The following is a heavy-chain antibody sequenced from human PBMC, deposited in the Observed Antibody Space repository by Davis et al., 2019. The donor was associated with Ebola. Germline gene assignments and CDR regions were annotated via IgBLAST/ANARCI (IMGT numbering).Heavy chain of an antibody. Sequence: GESLKISCAAPGVTFRSNWMHWVRQAPGKGLEYVSAISDNGGSTFYASSVRGRFTISRDNSKNTLYLQMGSLRAEDMAVYYCARGLTLWFGVKDYWGQGTLVTVSS. D-gene: IGHD3-10*01. CDR1: GVTFRSNW. V-gene: IGHV3-64*01. CDR2: ISDNGGST. CDR3: ARGLTLWFGVKDY. J-gene: IGHJ4*02.